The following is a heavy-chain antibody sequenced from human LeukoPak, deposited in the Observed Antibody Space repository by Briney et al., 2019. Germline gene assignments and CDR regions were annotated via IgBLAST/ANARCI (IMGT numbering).Heavy chain of an antibody. Sequence: GGSLRLSCAASGFTFDDYAMHWVRQAPGKGLEWVSLISGDGGSTYYADSVKGRFTISRDNSKNSLYLQMNSLRTEDTALYYCAKAHSSGWGWGAFDIWGQGTMVSVSS. CDR2: ISGDGGST. J-gene: IGHJ3*02. D-gene: IGHD6-19*01. CDR3: AKAHSSGWGWGAFDI. CDR1: GFTFDDYA. V-gene: IGHV3-43*02.